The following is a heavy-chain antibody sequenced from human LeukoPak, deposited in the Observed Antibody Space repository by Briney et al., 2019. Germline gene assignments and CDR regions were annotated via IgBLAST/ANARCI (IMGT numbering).Heavy chain of an antibody. CDR2: ISGSGGST. D-gene: IGHD3-22*01. V-gene: IGHV3-23*01. Sequence: GGSLRLSCAASGFTFSSYGMSWVRQAPGKGLEWVSAISGSGGSTYYADSVKGRFTISRDNSKNTLYLQMNSLRAEDTAVYYCAKAGPPYYYDSSGYYQYYFDYWGQGTLVTVSS. CDR1: GFTFSSYG. J-gene: IGHJ4*02. CDR3: AKAGPPYYYDSSGYYQYYFDY.